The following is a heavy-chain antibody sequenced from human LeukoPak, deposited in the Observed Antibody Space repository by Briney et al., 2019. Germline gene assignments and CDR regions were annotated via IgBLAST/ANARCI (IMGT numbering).Heavy chain of an antibody. Sequence: SVKVSCKASGGTFSSYTISWVRQAPGQGLEWMGRIIPILGIANYAQKFQGRVTITADKSTSTAYMELSSLRSEDTAVYYCAREGRREYHLLSNPSFDPWGQGTLVTVSS. CDR1: GGTFSSYT. D-gene: IGHD2-2*01. V-gene: IGHV1-69*04. J-gene: IGHJ5*02. CDR3: AREGRREYHLLSNPSFDP. CDR2: IIPILGIA.